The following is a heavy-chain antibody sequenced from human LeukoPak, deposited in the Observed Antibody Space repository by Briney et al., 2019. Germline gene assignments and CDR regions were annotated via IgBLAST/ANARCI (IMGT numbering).Heavy chain of an antibody. D-gene: IGHD6-6*01. CDR3: ARARDWGFYSSSSRAYFDY. Sequence: ASVKVSCKASGYTFTGYYMHWVRQAPGQGLEWMGWINPNSGGTNYAQKFQGWVTMTRDTSISTAYMELSRLRSDDTAVYYCARARDWGFYSSSSRAYFDYWGQGTLVTVSS. CDR2: INPNSGGT. CDR1: GYTFTGYY. V-gene: IGHV1-2*04. J-gene: IGHJ4*02.